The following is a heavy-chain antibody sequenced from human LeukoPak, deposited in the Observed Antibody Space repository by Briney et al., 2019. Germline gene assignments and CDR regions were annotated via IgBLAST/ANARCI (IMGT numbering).Heavy chain of an antibody. CDR3: AAAGPGH. CDR2: INHSGST. Sequence: SETLSLTCAVYGGSFSAYYWSWIRQPPGKGLEWIGEINHSGSTNYNPSLKSRVTISVDTSKNQFSLKLNSMTAADTAVYYCAAAGPGHWGQGTLVTVSP. V-gene: IGHV4-34*01. D-gene: IGHD7-27*01. CDR1: GGSFSAYY. J-gene: IGHJ4*02.